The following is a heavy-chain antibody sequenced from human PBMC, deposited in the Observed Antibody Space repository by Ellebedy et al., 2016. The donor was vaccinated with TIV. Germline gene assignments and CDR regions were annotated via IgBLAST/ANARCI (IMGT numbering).Heavy chain of an antibody. V-gene: IGHV1-46*01. CDR1: GYTFTSYY. Sequence: AASVKVSCKASGYTFTSYYMHWVRQAPGQGLEWMGIINPSGGSTSYAQKFQGRVTMTRDTSTSTVYMELSSLRSEDTAVYYCARDRGGHLSNIVVVPIQVGYFDYWGQGTLVTVSS. CDR3: ARDRGGHLSNIVVVPIQVGYFDY. CDR2: INPSGGST. J-gene: IGHJ4*02. D-gene: IGHD2-2*01.